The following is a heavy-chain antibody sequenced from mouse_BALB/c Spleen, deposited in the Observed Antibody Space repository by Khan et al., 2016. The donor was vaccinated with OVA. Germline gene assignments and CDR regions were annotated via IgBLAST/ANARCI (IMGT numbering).Heavy chain of an antibody. CDR1: GFTFSTYG. D-gene: IGHD1-1*01. CDR2: ISSGGHYT. Sequence: EVELVESGGDLVKPGGSLKLSCAASGFTFSTYGMSWVRQTPDMRLEWVATISSGGHYTYYPDSVKGRFTNSRDNARNTLYLQMSSLKSEDTAIYYCSRLAYYYNSEGFAYWGQGTLVTVSA. CDR3: SRLAYYYNSEGFAY. V-gene: IGHV5-6*01. J-gene: IGHJ3*01.